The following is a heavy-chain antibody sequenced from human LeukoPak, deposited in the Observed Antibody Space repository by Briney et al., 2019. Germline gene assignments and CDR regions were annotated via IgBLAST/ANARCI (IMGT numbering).Heavy chain of an antibody. Sequence: GGSLRLSCAVSGFTFDDYAMHWVRQVPGKGLEWVSGISWNSDTIDLADSVKGRFTISRDNAKNSLYLQMNSLRAEDTAVYYCARDLEGSGSFYRPSYDYWGQGTLVTVSS. CDR3: ARDLEGSGSFYRPSYDY. D-gene: IGHD3-10*01. J-gene: IGHJ4*02. V-gene: IGHV3-9*01. CDR2: ISWNSDTI. CDR1: GFTFDDYA.